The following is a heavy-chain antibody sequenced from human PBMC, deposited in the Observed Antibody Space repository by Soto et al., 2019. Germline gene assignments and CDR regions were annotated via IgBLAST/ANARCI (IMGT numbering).Heavy chain of an antibody. J-gene: IGHJ4*02. CDR1: GYTFTSYD. CDR3: ARGPRYYDFWSGYSDY. V-gene: IGHV1-8*01. CDR2: MNPNRGNT. D-gene: IGHD3-3*01. Sequence: AASVKVSCNASGYTFTSYDINWVRQATGQGLEWMGWMNPNRGNTGYAQKFQGRVTMTRNTSISTAYMELSSLRSEDTAVYYCARGPRYYDFWSGYSDYWGQGTLVTVSS.